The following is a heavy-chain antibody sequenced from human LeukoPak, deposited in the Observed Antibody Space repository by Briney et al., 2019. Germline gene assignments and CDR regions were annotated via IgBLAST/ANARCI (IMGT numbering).Heavy chain of an antibody. D-gene: IGHD3-22*01. CDR2: IKSKTDGGTT. Sequence: GGSLRLSCAASGFTFSNAWMSWVRQAPGKGLEWVGRIKSKTDGGTTDYAAPVKGRFTISRGDSKNTLYLQMNSLKTEDTAVYYCTTVYYYDSSGYYRHDYWGQGTLVTVSS. J-gene: IGHJ4*02. CDR3: TTVYYYDSSGYYRHDY. V-gene: IGHV3-15*01. CDR1: GFTFSNAW.